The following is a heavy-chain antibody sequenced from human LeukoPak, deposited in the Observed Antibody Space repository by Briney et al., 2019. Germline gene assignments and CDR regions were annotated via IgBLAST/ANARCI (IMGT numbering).Heavy chain of an antibody. V-gene: IGHV4-59*01. Sequence: SETLSLTCTVSGGSISSYYWSWIRQPPGKGLEWIGYIYYSGSTNYNPSLKSRVTISVDTSKNQFSLKLSSVTAADTAVYYCARTWGYGYYYYVDVWGKGTTVTISS. CDR2: IYYSGST. CDR3: ARTWGYGYYYYVDV. J-gene: IGHJ6*03. CDR1: GGSISSYY. D-gene: IGHD5-12*01.